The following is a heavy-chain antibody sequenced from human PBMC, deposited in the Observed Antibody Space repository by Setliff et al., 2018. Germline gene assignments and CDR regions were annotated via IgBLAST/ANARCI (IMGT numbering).Heavy chain of an antibody. Sequence: SVKVSCKASGGTFSSYAISWVRQAPGQGLEWMGRIIPIFGTADYAQKFQGRVTITADESTSTAYMELSSLRSEDTAVYYCARVSRTIVAARGFDYWGQGTLVTVSS. J-gene: IGHJ4*02. CDR2: IIPIFGTA. V-gene: IGHV1-69*13. D-gene: IGHD1-26*01. CDR3: ARVSRTIVAARGFDY. CDR1: GGTFSSYA.